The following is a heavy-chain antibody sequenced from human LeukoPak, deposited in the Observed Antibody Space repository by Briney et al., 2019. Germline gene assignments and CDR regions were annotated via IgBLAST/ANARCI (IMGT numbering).Heavy chain of an antibody. V-gene: IGHV4-38-2*02. Sequence: SSETLSLTCTVSGYSISSGYYWGWIRQPPGKGLEWIGSIYHSGSTYYNPSLKSRVTISVDTSKNQFSLKLSSVTAADTAVYYCARDRFRASYYDFWSGYLNWFDPWGQGTLVTVSS. J-gene: IGHJ5*02. CDR3: ARDRFRASYYDFWSGYLNWFDP. CDR1: GYSISSGYY. D-gene: IGHD3-3*01. CDR2: IYHSGST.